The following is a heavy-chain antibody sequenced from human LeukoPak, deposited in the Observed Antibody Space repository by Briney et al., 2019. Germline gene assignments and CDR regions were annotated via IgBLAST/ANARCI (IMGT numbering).Heavy chain of an antibody. J-gene: IGHJ4*02. Sequence: SETLSLTCTVSGGSISISSYYCGWIRQPPGKGLEWIGGIYYSGSTYYNPSLKSRVTISVDTSKNQFSLKLSPVTAADTAVYYCARHRALYYSSGWDYLDYWGQGTLVTVSS. CDR3: ARHRALYYSSGWDYLDY. CDR1: GGSISISSYY. CDR2: IYYSGST. D-gene: IGHD6-19*01. V-gene: IGHV4-39*01.